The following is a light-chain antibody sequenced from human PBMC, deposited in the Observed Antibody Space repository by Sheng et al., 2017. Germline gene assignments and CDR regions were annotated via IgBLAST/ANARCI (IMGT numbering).Light chain of an antibody. CDR2: DDN. V-gene: IGLV1-51*01. Sequence: QSVLTQPPSVSAAPGQKVTISCSGSSSNIGNNYVSWYQHLSGTAPKLLIYDDNERPSGISDRFSGSKSGTSATLGITGLQTGDEADYYCGTWDSSLSALYWVFGGGTKLTVL. J-gene: IGLJ3*02. CDR1: SSNIGNNY. CDR3: GTWDSSLSALYWV.